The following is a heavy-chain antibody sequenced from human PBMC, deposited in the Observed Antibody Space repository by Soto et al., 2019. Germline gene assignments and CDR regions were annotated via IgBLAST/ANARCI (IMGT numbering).Heavy chain of an antibody. Sequence: QVPLVQSGADVKKPGSSVKVSCKASGATFSSSTFTWVRQAPGQGLEWMGRIIPMFGITNSAQKFQGRLGITADESTNTVFMDMSSLRSDETAIYYCATGALTFGGVLNAWGQGTLVTVSS. CDR2: IIPMFGIT. D-gene: IGHD3-16*01. V-gene: IGHV1-69*02. J-gene: IGHJ4*02. CDR3: ATGALTFGGVLNA. CDR1: GATFSSST.